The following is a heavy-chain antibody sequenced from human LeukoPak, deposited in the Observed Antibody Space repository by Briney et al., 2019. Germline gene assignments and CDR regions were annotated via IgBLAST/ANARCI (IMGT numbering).Heavy chain of an antibody. CDR3: AKAIWGMDDYYYYMDV. CDR2: TSSSDAGT. J-gene: IGHJ6*03. Sequence: GGSLRLSCAASGFTLSTYAMSWVRQTPGKGLEWVAATSSSDAGTYYADSVKGRFTISRDNSKNTLYLQMNSLRAEDTAVYYCAKAIWGMDDYYYYMDVWGKGTTVTISS. CDR1: GFTLSTYA. V-gene: IGHV3-23*01. D-gene: IGHD3-16*01.